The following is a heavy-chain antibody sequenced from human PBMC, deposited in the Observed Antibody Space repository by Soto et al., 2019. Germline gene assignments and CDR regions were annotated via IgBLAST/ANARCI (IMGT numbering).Heavy chain of an antibody. V-gene: IGHV1-69*13. Sequence: SVKVSCKASGGTFSSYAISWVRQAPGQGLEWMGGIIPIFGTANYAQKFQGRVTITADESTSTAYMELSSLRSEDTAVYYCARERSPVTIPLFDPWGQGTLVTVSS. CDR2: IIPIFGTA. CDR3: ARERSPVTIPLFDP. D-gene: IGHD3-3*01. CDR1: GGTFSSYA. J-gene: IGHJ5*02.